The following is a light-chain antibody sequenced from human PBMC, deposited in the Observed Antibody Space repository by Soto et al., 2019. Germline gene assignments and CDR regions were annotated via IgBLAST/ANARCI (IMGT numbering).Light chain of an antibody. J-gene: IGLJ2*01. CDR3: SSHTSSSTPVV. CDR1: SSDVGGYNY. Sequence: QSALTQPASVSGSPGQSITISCTGTSSDVGGYNYVSWYQQHPGKAPKLMIYDVSNRPSGVSNRFSGSKSGNTASLTISGLQAEDEADYYCSSHTSSSTPVVFGRGTKLTVL. V-gene: IGLV2-14*01. CDR2: DVS.